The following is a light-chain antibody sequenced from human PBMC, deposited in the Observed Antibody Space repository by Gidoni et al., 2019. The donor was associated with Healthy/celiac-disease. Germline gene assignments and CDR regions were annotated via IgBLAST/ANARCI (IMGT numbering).Light chain of an antibody. CDR2: AAS. CDR1: QRISSY. CDR3: QQSYSTLLLT. V-gene: IGKV1-39*01. Sequence: DIQMTQSPSSLSASVGDRVTITCRASQRISSYLNWYQQKPGKAPKLLIYAASSLQSGVPSRSSGSGSGTDFTLTIISLQPEDFATYYCQQSYSTLLLTFGGGTQVEIK. J-gene: IGKJ4*01.